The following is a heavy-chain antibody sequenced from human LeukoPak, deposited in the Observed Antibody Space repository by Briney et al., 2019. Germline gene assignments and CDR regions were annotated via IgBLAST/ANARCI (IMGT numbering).Heavy chain of an antibody. Sequence: GASAKVSCKASGYTFTDYYMQWVRQAPGQGLEWMGWMNPISGGTKYAQKFQGRVTMTRDTSISTAYMELSRLRSDDTAVYYCARDAGYCSSTSCLGIYDYWGQGTLVTVSS. CDR2: MNPISGGT. CDR1: GYTFTDYY. CDR3: ARDAGYCSSTSCLGIYDY. V-gene: IGHV1-2*02. J-gene: IGHJ4*02. D-gene: IGHD2-2*01.